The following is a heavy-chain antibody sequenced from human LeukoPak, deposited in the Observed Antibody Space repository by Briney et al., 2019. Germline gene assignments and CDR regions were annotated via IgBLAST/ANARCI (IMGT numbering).Heavy chain of an antibody. CDR1: GYTFTGYY. CDR3: ARRFVDSSGYYQYYFDY. V-gene: IGHV1-2*06. CDR2: INPNSGGA. D-gene: IGHD3-22*01. J-gene: IGHJ4*02. Sequence: ASVKVSCKASGYTFTGYYMHWVRQAPGRGLEWMGRINPNSGGANYAQKFQGRVTMTRDTSISTAYMELSRLRSDDTAVYYCARRFVDSSGYYQYYFDYWGQGTLVTVSS.